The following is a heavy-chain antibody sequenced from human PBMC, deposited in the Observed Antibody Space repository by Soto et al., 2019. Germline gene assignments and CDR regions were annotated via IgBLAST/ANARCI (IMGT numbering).Heavy chain of an antibody. V-gene: IGHV3-23*01. J-gene: IGHJ4*02. CDR1: VFSFASFA. Sequence: GGSLRLSCTTSVFSFASFALTWVRQSPGQGLEWVATIVGSDAKTHYADSVKGRFSISRDTSRNTVYLQMNNLRADDTAIYYCAKWTYLDFWGQGTLVTVSS. CDR2: IVGSDAKT. D-gene: IGHD5-12*01. CDR3: AKWTYLDF.